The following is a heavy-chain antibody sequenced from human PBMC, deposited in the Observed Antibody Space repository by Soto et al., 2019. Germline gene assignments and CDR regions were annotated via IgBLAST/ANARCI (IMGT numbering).Heavy chain of an antibody. J-gene: IGHJ4*02. Sequence: PGGSLRLSCAASGFTFSSYGMHGVRQAPGKGLEWVAVIWYDGSNKYYADSVKGRFTISRDNSKNTLYLQMNSLRAEDTAVYYCARFKKGYSYGYIDYWGQGTLVTVSS. CDR3: ARFKKGYSYGYIDY. CDR1: GFTFSSYG. V-gene: IGHV3-33*01. CDR2: IWYDGSNK. D-gene: IGHD5-18*01.